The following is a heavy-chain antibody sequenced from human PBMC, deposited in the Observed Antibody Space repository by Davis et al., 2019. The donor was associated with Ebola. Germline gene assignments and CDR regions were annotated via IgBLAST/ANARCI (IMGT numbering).Heavy chain of an antibody. V-gene: IGHV1-69*11. D-gene: IGHD3-22*01. J-gene: IGHJ5*02. CDR1: GGVFSSYA. CDR3: ARVRTAYYYDSSDFPSWFDP. CDR2: IIPILRAS. Sequence: SVKVSCKASGGVFSSYAIGWVRQAPGQGLEWMGQIIPILRASNYAENFQGRVTITADESTTTAYMELTGLRFDDTAMYYCARVRTAYYYDSSDFPSWFDPWGQGTLVTVSS.